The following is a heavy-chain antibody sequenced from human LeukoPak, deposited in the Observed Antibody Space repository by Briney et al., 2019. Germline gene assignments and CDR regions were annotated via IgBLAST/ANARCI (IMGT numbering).Heavy chain of an antibody. J-gene: IGHJ4*02. V-gene: IGHV4-59*01. CDR3: ARERESSGYYDY. CDR1: GDSISSYY. D-gene: IGHD3-22*01. Sequence: NPSETLSLTCTVSGDSISSYYWSWIRQPPGKGLEWIGYIYPSGSTNYNPSLKSRVTISVDTSKNQFSLRLSSVTAADTALYYCARERESSGYYDYWGQGTLVTVSS. CDR2: IYPSGST.